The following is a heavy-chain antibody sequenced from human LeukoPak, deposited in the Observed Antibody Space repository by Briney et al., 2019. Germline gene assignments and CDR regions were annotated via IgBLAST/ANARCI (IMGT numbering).Heavy chain of an antibody. J-gene: IGHJ6*03. CDR3: ARVVAELSSLVQRYYYMDV. CDR1: GGTFSSYA. D-gene: IGHD6-6*01. CDR2: IIPIFGTA. Sequence: ASVKVSCKASGGTFSSYAISWVRQAPGQGLEWMGGIIPIFGTANYAQKFQGRVTITTDESTSTAYMELSSLRSEDTAVYYCARVVAELSSLVQRYYYMDVWGKGTTVTVSS. V-gene: IGHV1-69*05.